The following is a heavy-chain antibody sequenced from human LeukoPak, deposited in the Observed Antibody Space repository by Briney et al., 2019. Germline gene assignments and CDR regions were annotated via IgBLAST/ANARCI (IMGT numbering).Heavy chain of an antibody. CDR2: ISDSGSTI. D-gene: IGHD3-10*01. CDR3: AREMEGDYGSGTFFDL. J-gene: IGHJ4*02. CDR1: EFVFSDYY. Sequence: PGGSLRLSCAASEFVFSDYYMSWIRQAPGKGLEWVSYISDSGSTIYYADSEKGRFTISRDNVKNSLYLQMNGLRAEDTAVYYCAREMEGDYGSGTFFDLWGQGNMVTVSS. V-gene: IGHV3-11*01.